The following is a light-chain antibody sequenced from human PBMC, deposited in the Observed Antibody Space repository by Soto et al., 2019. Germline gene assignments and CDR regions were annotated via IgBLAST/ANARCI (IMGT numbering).Light chain of an antibody. CDR2: DAS. CDR1: QSVSSSY. CDR3: HQRSKWPLT. V-gene: IGKV3D-20*02. J-gene: IGKJ4*01. Sequence: EIVLTQSPGTLSLSPGERATLSCRASQSVSSSYLAWYQQKPGQAPRLLISDASNRATGIPDRFSGSGSGTDFTLTISSLEPEDFAVYYCHQRSKWPLTFGGGTKVDIK.